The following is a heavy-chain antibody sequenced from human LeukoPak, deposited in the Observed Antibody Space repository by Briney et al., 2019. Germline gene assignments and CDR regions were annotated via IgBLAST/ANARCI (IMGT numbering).Heavy chain of an antibody. CDR2: IKSKTDGGTT. CDR3: ARVTDY. J-gene: IGHJ4*02. V-gene: IGHV3-15*01. Sequence: GGSLRLSCAASGVTFSNAWMSWVRQAPGKGLEWVGGIKSKTDGGTTDYAAPVKGRFTISRDDSKNTLCLQINSLKTEDTAVYYCARVTDYWGQGTLVTVSS. CDR1: GVTFSNAW.